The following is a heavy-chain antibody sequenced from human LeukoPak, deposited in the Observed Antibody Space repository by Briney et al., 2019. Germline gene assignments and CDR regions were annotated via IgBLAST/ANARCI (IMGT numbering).Heavy chain of an antibody. Sequence: GRSLRLSCAASGFTFSSYAMHWVRQAPGKGLEWVAVIYSGGSTYYADSVKGRFTISRDNSKNTLYLQMNSLRAEDTAVYYCARDLDSSSWAYWYFDLWGRGTLVTVSS. J-gene: IGHJ2*01. V-gene: IGHV3-66*01. D-gene: IGHD6-13*01. CDR2: IYSGGST. CDR1: GFTFSSYA. CDR3: ARDLDSSSWAYWYFDL.